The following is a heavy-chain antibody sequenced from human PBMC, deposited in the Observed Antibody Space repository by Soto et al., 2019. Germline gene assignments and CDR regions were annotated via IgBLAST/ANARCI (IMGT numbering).Heavy chain of an antibody. CDR3: ARDFPLGYCSSTSCCFLDY. D-gene: IGHD2-2*01. J-gene: IGHJ4*02. Sequence: EVQLVESGGGLVKPGGSLRLSCAASGFTFSSYSMNWVRQAPGKGLEWVSSISSSSSYIYYADSVKGRFTISRDNAKNSLYLQMNSLRAEDTAVYYCARDFPLGYCSSTSCCFLDYWGQGTLVTVSS. V-gene: IGHV3-21*01. CDR1: GFTFSSYS. CDR2: ISSSSSYI.